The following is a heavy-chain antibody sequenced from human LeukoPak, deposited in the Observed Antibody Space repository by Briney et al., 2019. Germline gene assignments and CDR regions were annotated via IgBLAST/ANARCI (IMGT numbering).Heavy chain of an antibody. V-gene: IGHV4-59*08. CDR1: GGSVSNYY. CDR3: ARHFAYSSSSYFDY. Sequence: PSETLSLTCSVSGGSVSNYYWSWIRQPPGKGLEWIGYVYYTGSTNYNPSLKSRVTMYEDKSKNQFSLRLYSVTVADTAVYYCARHFAYSSSSYFDYWGQGSLVTVSS. J-gene: IGHJ4*02. CDR2: VYYTGST. D-gene: IGHD6-6*01.